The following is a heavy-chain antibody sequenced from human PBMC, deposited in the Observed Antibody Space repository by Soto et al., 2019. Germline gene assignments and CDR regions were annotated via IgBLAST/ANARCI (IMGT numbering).Heavy chain of an antibody. CDR3: ARESGFRGGYYGMDV. D-gene: IGHD5-12*01. CDR1: GGSISSSNW. V-gene: IGHV4-4*02. CDR2: IYHSGST. J-gene: IGHJ6*02. Sequence: SETLSLTCAVSGGSISSSNWWSWVRQPPGKGLEWIGEIYHSGSTNYNPSLKSRVTISVDTSKNQFSLKLSSVTAADTAVYYCARESGFRGGYYGMDVWGQGTTVTVSS.